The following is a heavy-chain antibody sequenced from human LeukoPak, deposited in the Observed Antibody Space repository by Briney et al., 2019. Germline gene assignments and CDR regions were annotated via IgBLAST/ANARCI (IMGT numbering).Heavy chain of an antibody. CDR1: GFTFSSHR. CDR2: INSDGSST. J-gene: IGHJ4*02. D-gene: IGHD2-21*02. CDR3: ARDHCGGDCHFDY. V-gene: IGHV3-74*01. Sequence: AGGSLRLSCAASGFTFSSHRMHWVRQAPGKGLVWVSRINSDGSSTSYADSVKGRFTISRDNAKNTLYLQMNSLRAEDTAVYYCARDHCGGDCHFDYWGQGTLVTVSS.